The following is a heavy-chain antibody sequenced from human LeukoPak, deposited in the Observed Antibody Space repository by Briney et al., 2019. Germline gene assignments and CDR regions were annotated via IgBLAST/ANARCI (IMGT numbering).Heavy chain of an antibody. J-gene: IGHJ4*02. V-gene: IGHV3-48*02. CDR2: ISSGTSTT. CDR1: GFTFSPLG. Sequence: GGSLRLSCAASGFTFSPLGMNWVRQAPGRGLERVSYISSGTSTTYYADSVKGRFTISRDNAKNSLYLQLNSLRDEDTAVYYCARGRGLTLSYHYFDYWGQGTLVTVSS. D-gene: IGHD3-10*01. CDR3: ARGRGLTLSYHYFDY.